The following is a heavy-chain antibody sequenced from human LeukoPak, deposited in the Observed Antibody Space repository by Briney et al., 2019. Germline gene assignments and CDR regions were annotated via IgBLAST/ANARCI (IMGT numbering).Heavy chain of an antibody. CDR3: ARDQPLRGYSGYDQTYYYYYGMDV. CDR1: GYTFTSYD. Sequence: ASVKVSCKASGYTFTSYDINWVRQATGQGPEWMGWMNPNSGNTGYAQKFQGRVTITRNTSISTAYMELSSLRSDDTAVYYCARDQPLRGYSGYDQTYYYYYGMDVWGQGTTVTVSS. V-gene: IGHV1-8*03. CDR2: MNPNSGNT. J-gene: IGHJ6*02. D-gene: IGHD5-12*01.